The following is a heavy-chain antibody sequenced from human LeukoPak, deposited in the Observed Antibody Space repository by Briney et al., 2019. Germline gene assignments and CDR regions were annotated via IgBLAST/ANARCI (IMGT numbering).Heavy chain of an antibody. Sequence: GGSLRLSCTASGFTFGDYAMSWFRQAPGKGLEWVGFIRSNAYGGTTEYAASVKGRFTISRDDSKSIAYLQMNSLKTEDTAVYYCTRFPDTAMVTDYWGQGTLVTVSS. CDR1: GFTFGDYA. CDR2: IRSNAYGGTT. D-gene: IGHD5-18*01. CDR3: TRFPDTAMVTDY. V-gene: IGHV3-49*03. J-gene: IGHJ4*02.